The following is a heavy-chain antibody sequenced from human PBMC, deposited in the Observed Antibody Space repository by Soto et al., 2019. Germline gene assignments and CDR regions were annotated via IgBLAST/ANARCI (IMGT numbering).Heavy chain of an antibody. V-gene: IGHV4-39*01. CDR1: GGSISGSSYY. CDR2: VYNSGST. D-gene: IGHD5-18*01. CDR3: ATRSAMVTGAFDI. J-gene: IGHJ3*02. Sequence: SETLSLTCIVSGGSISGSSYYWGWIRQPPGKGLEWIGNVYNSGSTYYNPSLKSRVTISVDTSKNQFSLKLSSVTAADTAVYYCATRSAMVTGAFDIWGKGTMVTVSS.